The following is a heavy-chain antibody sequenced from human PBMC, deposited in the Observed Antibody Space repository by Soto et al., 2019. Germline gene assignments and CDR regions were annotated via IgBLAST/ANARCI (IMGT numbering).Heavy chain of an antibody. J-gene: IGHJ4*02. D-gene: IGHD6-13*01. CDR2: ISYDGSNK. V-gene: IGHV3-30-3*01. CDR1: GFTFSSYA. CDR3: AREKGAAGTKNFDY. Sequence: TGGSLRLSCAASGFTFSSYAMHWVRQAPGKGLEWVAVISYDGSNKYYADSVKGRFTISRDNSKNTLYLQMNSLRAEDTAVYYCAREKGAAGTKNFDYWGQGTLVTVSS.